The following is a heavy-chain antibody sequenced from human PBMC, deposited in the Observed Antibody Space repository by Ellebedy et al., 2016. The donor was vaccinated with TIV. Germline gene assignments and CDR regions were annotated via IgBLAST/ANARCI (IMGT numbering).Heavy chain of an antibody. V-gene: IGHV3-23*01. CDR3: TKDSGWEHEY. J-gene: IGHJ4*02. Sequence: GESLKISCAASGFAFSAHGMSWVRQAPGKGLEWVSGIDGSENTDYGDSVKGRFTISRDISKNTLYLQMNSMRAEDTALYYCTKDSGWEHEYWGQGTLVTISS. D-gene: IGHD3-10*01. CDR1: GFAFSAHG. CDR2: IDGSENT.